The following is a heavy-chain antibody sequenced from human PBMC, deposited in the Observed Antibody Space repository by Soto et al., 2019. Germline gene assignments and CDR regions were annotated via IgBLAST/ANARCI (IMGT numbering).Heavy chain of an antibody. D-gene: IGHD4-17*01. J-gene: IGHJ4*02. CDR3: NRVRLGVTTRYFDY. V-gene: IGHV3-72*01. Sequence: GYLRLSCAASGFTVSDHYMDWVRQAPGKGLEWVGRIKNKANSYTTEYAASVKGRFTISRDDSENSLNLQISSLKTEDTAVYYCNRVRLGVTTRYFDYWGQGTLVTVSS. CDR1: GFTVSDHY. CDR2: IKNKANSYTT.